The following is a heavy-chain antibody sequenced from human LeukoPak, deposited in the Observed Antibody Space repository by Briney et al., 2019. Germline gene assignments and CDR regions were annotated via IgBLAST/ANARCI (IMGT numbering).Heavy chain of an antibody. D-gene: IGHD3-22*01. J-gene: IGHJ4*02. CDR1: GFTFSSYA. CDR2: ISGSGGST. Sequence: GGSLRLSCAASGFTFSSYAMSWVRQAPGKGLEWVSAISGSGGSTYYVDSVKGRFTISRDNSKNTLYLQMNSLRAEDTAVYYCAKDLERDYYDSSGYYPPISWGQGTLVTVSS. CDR3: AKDLERDYYDSSGYYPPIS. V-gene: IGHV3-23*01.